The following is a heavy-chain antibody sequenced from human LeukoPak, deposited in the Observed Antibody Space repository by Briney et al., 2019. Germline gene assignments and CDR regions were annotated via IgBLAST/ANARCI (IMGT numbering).Heavy chain of an antibody. CDR3: TREVATITPYFDY. J-gene: IGHJ4*02. CDR2: IRSKAYGGTT. Sequence: GGSLRLSCTASGFTFGDHAMSWVRQAPGKGLEWVGFIRSKAYGGTTEYAASVKGRFTISRDDSKSIAYLQMNSLKTEDTAVYYCTREVATITPYFDYWGQGTLVTVSS. CDR1: GFTFGDHA. V-gene: IGHV3-49*04. D-gene: IGHD5-12*01.